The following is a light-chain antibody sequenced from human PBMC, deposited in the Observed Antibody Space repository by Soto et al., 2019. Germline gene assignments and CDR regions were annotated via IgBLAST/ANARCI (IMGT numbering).Light chain of an antibody. J-gene: IGKJ1*01. Sequence: DIQMTQSPSTLSASVGDRVTITCRASQSISSWLAWYQQKPGKAPKLLLYKASSLESGVPSRFSGSGSGTEFTITISSLQPDDFATYYCQQYNSYSWTFGQGTKVEIK. CDR1: QSISSW. V-gene: IGKV1-5*03. CDR2: KAS. CDR3: QQYNSYSWT.